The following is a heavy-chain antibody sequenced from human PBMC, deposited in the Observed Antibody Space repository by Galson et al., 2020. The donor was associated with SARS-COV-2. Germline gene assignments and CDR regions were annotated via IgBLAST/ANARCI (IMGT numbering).Heavy chain of an antibody. Sequence: QLGESLKISCAASGFTFSDHYLDWVRQAPGKGLEWVGGTRNKANTYTTEYAASVEGRFTISKDNSENPLYLQMNSLKTEDTAVYYWVRGATEFDYGGQGNLVTVSS. J-gene: IGHJ4*02. D-gene: IGHD1-26*01. CDR2: TRNKANTYTT. V-gene: IGHV3-72*01. CDR3: VRGATEFDY. CDR1: GFTFSDHY.